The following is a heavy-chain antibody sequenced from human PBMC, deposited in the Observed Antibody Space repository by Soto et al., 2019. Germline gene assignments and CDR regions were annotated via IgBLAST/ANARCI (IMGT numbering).Heavy chain of an antibody. J-gene: IGHJ4*02. CDR2: INYSGRT. Sequence: QVQLQESGPGLVKPSETLSLTCTVSGGSISTYYWSWIRQPPGKGLEWIGYINYSGRTNYNPSLKSRVTVSLDTSKNQFSLKLRSLTAADTAVFYCARYAGSSWFDYWGQGTLVTVSS. CDR3: ARYAGSSWFDY. V-gene: IGHV4-59*01. CDR1: GGSISTYY. D-gene: IGHD6-13*01.